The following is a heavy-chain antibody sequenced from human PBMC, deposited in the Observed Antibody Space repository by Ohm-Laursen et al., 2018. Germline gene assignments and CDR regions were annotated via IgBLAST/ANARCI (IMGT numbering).Heavy chain of an antibody. J-gene: IGHJ4*02. V-gene: IGHV1-18*01. CDR1: GYIFTSHG. CDR3: TRDLSPTRFDF. CDR2: INPSSGDT. Sequence: SVKVSCKASGYIFTSHGISWVRQAPGQGLEWVGWINPSSGDTNYAQKFQDRVTMTTDTSTSTAYVELRSLRSDDTAVYYCTRDLSPTRFDFWGQGTLVTVSS.